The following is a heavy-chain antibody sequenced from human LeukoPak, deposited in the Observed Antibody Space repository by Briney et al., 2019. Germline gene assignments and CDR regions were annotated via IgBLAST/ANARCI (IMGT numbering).Heavy chain of an antibody. CDR3: AREDSYGSEGFDF. D-gene: IGHD5-18*01. Sequence: GGSLRLSCAASGFTFSSYEMNWVRQAPGKGLEWVSYISISDSTIYYADSVKGRFTVSRGNAKNSLYLQMSSLRAEDTAVYYCAREDSYGSEGFDFWGQGTLVTVSS. J-gene: IGHJ4*02. V-gene: IGHV3-48*03. CDR2: ISISDSTI. CDR1: GFTFSSYE.